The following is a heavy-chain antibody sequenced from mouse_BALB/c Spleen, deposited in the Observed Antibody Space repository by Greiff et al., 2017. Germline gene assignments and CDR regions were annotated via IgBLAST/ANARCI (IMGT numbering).Heavy chain of an antibody. D-gene: IGHD4-1*01. Sequence: DVKLQESGGGLVQPGGSLRLSCATSGFTFTDYYMSWVRQPPGKALEWLGFIRNKANGYTTEYSASVKGRFTISRDNSQSILYLQMNTLRAEDSATYYCARDLNWDYAMDYWGQGTSVTVSS. CDR3: ARDLNWDYAMDY. CDR1: GFTFTDYY. J-gene: IGHJ4*01. CDR2: IRNKANGYTT. V-gene: IGHV7-3*02.